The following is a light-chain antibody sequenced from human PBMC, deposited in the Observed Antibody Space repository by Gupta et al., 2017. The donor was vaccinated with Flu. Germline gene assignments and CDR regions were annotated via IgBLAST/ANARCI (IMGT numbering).Light chain of an antibody. CDR3: SASDGIRNSWV. CDR2: KDD. Sequence: GTCSKIGNNYVYCSPPPPAPSPNLLFYKDDRRRSAVPARFSGSKSATSASLSTIGLLAEDEADYYCSASDGIRNSWVFGGGTKLTVV. CDR1: CSKIGNNY. J-gene: IGLJ3*02. V-gene: IGLV1-47*01.